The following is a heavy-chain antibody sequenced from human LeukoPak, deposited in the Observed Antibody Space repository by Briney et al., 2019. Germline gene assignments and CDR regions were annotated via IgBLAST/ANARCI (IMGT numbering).Heavy chain of an antibody. D-gene: IGHD3-9*01. V-gene: IGHV4-61*02. CDR1: GGSMSSGSYY. CDR2: IYTSGST. Sequence: SQTLSLTCTVSGGSMSSGSYYWSWIRQPAGKGLEWIGRIYTSGSTNYNPSLKSRVTISVDTSKNQFSLKLSPVTAADTAVYYCARLSPILTGYILAYYYYMDVWGKGTTVTVSS. J-gene: IGHJ6*03. CDR3: ARLSPILTGYILAYYYYMDV.